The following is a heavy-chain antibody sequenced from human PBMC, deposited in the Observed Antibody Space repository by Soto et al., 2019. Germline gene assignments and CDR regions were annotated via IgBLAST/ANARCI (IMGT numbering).Heavy chain of an antibody. Sequence: QVQLVESGGGVVQPGRSLRLSCAASGFTFSSYGMHWVRQAPGKGLEWVAVIWYDGSNKYYADSVKGRFTISRDNSKNTRDLQMNTVSAEDTAVYYCARDDSGFLEWLSCCMDDWGQGTTVTVSS. CDR3: ARDDSGFLEWLSCCMDD. CDR2: IWYDGSNK. J-gene: IGHJ6*02. D-gene: IGHD3-3*01. V-gene: IGHV3-33*01. CDR1: GFTFSSYG.